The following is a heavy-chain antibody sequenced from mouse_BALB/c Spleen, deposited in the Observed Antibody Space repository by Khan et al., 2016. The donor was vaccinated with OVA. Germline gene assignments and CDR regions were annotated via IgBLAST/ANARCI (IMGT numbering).Heavy chain of an antibody. V-gene: IGHV2-6-1*01. Sequence: QVQLKQSGPGLVAPSQSLSITCTISGFSLTNYGVHWVRQPPGKGLEWLVVIWSDGSTTYNSALKSRLTISKDNSKSQVFLKMNSLQTDDTAMYFCARQPCYHTKIMDYWGQGTSVTVSS. CDR3: ARQPCYHTKIMDY. J-gene: IGHJ4*01. CDR1: GFSLTNYG. CDR2: IWSDGST.